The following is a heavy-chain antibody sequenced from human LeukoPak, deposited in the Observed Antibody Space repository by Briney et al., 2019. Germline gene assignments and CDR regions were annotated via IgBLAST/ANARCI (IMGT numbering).Heavy chain of an antibody. CDR2: IKQDGSEK. D-gene: IGHD3-10*01. J-gene: IGHJ6*03. CDR3: ARDYYAYYYYYYMDV. CDR1: GFTFSSYG. V-gene: IGHV3-7*01. Sequence: GGSLRLSCAASGFTFSSYGMSWVRQAPGKGLEWVANIKQDGSEKYYVDSVKGRFTISRDNAKNSLYLQMNSLRAEDTAVYYCARDYYAYYYYYYMDVWGKGTTVTVSS.